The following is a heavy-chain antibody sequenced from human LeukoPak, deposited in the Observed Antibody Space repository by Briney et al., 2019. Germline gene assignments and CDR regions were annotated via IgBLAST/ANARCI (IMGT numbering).Heavy chain of an antibody. D-gene: IGHD6-19*01. J-gene: IGHJ6*03. CDR3: ARGLKGQWLKFYYYMDV. Sequence: SETLSLTCAVSGASFSGYYWNWIRQFPGKGLEWIGEINRSGSSNYIPSLKSRVTVSVDTSKNQFSLKLSSVTAADTAVYYCARGLKGQWLKFYYYMDVWGKGTTVTVSS. V-gene: IGHV4-34*01. CDR1: GASFSGYY. CDR2: INRSGSS.